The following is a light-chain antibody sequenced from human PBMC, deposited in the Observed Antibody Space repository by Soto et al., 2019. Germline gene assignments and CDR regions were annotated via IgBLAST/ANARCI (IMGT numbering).Light chain of an antibody. CDR3: VEGTRWLPYT. CDR2: KVS. J-gene: IGKJ2*01. V-gene: IGKV2-30*02. CDR1: QSLVHSDGNTY. Sequence: DVVMTQSPLSLPVTLGQPASISCRSSQSLVHSDGNTYLNWLQQRPGQSPRRLIYKVSNRDSWVPDSLSGSGSGTDFTLKISGVEAEDVGLYYFVEGTRWLPYTCCQGPKLEIK.